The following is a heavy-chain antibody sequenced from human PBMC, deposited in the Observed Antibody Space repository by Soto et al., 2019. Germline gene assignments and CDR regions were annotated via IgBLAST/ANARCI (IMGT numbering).Heavy chain of an antibody. CDR3: AKDVWWSSV. D-gene: IGHD2-21*01. CDR2: ISADGGST. V-gene: IGHV3-23*01. CDR1: GFTFNSRA. J-gene: IGHJ4*02. Sequence: EERLLESGGGLVQPGGSLRLSCAASGFTFNSRAMNWVRQAPGKGLEWVSAISADGGSTWYADSVKGRFTISRDNSRNTLHLQMGSLRTEDTAIYSCAKDVWWSSVWGQGTLVTVSS.